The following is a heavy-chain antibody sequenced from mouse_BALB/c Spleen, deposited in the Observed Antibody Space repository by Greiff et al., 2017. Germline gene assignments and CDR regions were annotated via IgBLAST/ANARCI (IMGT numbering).Heavy chain of an antibody. CDR2: ISYDGSN. Sequence: EVKLVESGPGLVKPSQSLSLTCSVTGYSITSGYYWNWIRQFPGNKLEWMGYISYDGSNNYNPSLKNRISITRDTSKNQFFLKLNSVTTEDTATYYCARVAWCAYWGQGTLVTVSA. J-gene: IGHJ3*01. CDR3: ARVAWCAY. CDR1: GYSITSGYY. V-gene: IGHV3-6*02.